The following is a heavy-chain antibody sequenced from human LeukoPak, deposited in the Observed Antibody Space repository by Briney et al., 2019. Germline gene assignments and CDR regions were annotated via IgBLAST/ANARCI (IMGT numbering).Heavy chain of an antibody. CDR3: ARDIPIWRSSSWYYFDY. CDR2: ISAYNGNT. CDR1: GYTFTSYG. Sequence: GASVKVSCKASGYTFTSYGISWVRQASGQGLEWMGWISAYNGNTNYAQKLQGRVIMTTDTSTSTAYMELRSLRSDDTAVYYCARDIPIWRSSSWYYFDYWGQGTLVTVSS. V-gene: IGHV1-18*01. D-gene: IGHD6-13*01. J-gene: IGHJ4*02.